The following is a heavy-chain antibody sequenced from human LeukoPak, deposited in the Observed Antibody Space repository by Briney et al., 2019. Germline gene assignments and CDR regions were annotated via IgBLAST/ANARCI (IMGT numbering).Heavy chain of an antibody. J-gene: IGHJ4*02. Sequence: SETLSLTCTVSGGSISSSNYYWGWIRQPPGKGLEWIGSIFYSGSTYYNPSLESRVTISIDTSKNQFSLKLSSVTAADTAVYYCAPLYGSGTYYIFHYWGQGTLVTVSS. CDR1: GGSISSSNYY. CDR2: IFYSGST. CDR3: APLYGSGTYYIFHY. V-gene: IGHV4-39*01. D-gene: IGHD3-10*01.